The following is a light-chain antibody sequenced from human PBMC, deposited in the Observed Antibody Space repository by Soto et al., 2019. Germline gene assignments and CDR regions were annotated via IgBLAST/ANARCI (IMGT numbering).Light chain of an antibody. CDR3: QQYNGWPPWT. V-gene: IGKV3-15*01. CDR1: QSVGNN. Sequence: EIVMTQSPATLSVSPGERATLSCRTSQSVGNNLAWYQQRPGQAPWLLIYGASKRATGIPARFRGSGFGTEFTLTISSLQSEDFAVYYCQQYNGWPPWTFGQGTKVEVK. J-gene: IGKJ1*01. CDR2: GAS.